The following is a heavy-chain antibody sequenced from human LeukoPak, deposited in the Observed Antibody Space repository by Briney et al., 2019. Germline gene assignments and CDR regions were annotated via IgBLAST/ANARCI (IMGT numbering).Heavy chain of an antibody. J-gene: IGHJ6*03. CDR3: ARESFEYYYMDV. CDR1: GGSISSSSFY. D-gene: IGHD6-6*01. V-gene: IGHV4-39*07. CDR2: IYYSGST. Sequence: TSETLSLTCTVSGGSISSSSFYWGWIRQPPGKGLEWIGSIYYSGSTSYSPSLKSRVTMSVDTSTNQFSLKLTSVTAADTAVYYCARESFEYYYMDVWGKGTTVTISS.